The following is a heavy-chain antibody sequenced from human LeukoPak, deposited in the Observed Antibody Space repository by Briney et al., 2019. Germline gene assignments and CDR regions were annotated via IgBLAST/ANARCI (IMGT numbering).Heavy chain of an antibody. V-gene: IGHV3-23*01. CDR1: GFTFSSYA. D-gene: IGHD4-17*01. J-gene: IGHJ4*02. CDR3: AKDLVRAWVDY. CDR2: TGSTGVST. Sequence: GGSLRLSCAASGFTFSSYAMNWVRQAPGKGLEWVSGTGSTGVSTFYADSVKGRFTVSRDNSKNTLSLQMNSLRAEDTAVYYCAKDLVRAWVDYWGQGTLVTVSS.